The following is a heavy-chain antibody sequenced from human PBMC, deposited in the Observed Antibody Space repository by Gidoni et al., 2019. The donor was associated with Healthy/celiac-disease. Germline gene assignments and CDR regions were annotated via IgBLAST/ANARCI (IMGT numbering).Heavy chain of an antibody. D-gene: IGHD2-2*01. CDR3: AREGYCSSTSCYGIFDY. CDR2: ISYDGSNK. Sequence: QVQLVESGGGVVQPGRSLRLSCAASGFTFSRHAMHWVRQAPGKGLEWVAVISYDGSNKYYADSVKGRFTISRDNSKNTLYLQMNSLRAEDTAVYYCAREGYCSSTSCYGIFDYWGQGTLVTVSS. CDR1: GFTFSRHA. V-gene: IGHV3-30-3*01. J-gene: IGHJ4*02.